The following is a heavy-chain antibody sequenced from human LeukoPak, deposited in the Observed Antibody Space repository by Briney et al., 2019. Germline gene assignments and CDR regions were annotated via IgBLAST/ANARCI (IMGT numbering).Heavy chain of an antibody. CDR2: IIPILGIA. J-gene: IGHJ4*02. V-gene: IGHV1-69*04. Sequence: SVKVSCKASGGTFSSYAISWVRQAPGQGLEWMGRIIPILGIANYAQKFQGRVTITADASARTAYLELSSLTSDDTAVYYCAREPRVGESTSTFWGQGTLVTVSS. CDR3: AREPRVGESTSTF. CDR1: GGTFSSYA. D-gene: IGHD3-16*01.